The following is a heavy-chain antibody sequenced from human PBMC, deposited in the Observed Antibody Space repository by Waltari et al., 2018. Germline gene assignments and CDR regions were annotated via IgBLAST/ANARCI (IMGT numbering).Heavy chain of an antibody. CDR1: GYTFSSYV. CDR3: ARSGWLDY. D-gene: IGHD6-19*01. J-gene: IGHJ4*02. Sequence: QVQLVQSGAEVKKPGASVKVSCKDSGYTFSSYVMHWVRQAPEQSLGWMGWINAANTNTKYSQKFQGRVTITRDTSASTAYMELSSLTSEDTAVYYCARSGWLDYWGQGTLVTVSS. CDR2: INAANTNT. V-gene: IGHV1-3*01.